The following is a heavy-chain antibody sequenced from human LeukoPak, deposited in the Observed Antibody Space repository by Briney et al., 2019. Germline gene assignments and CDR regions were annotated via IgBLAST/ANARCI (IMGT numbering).Heavy chain of an antibody. D-gene: IGHD2-2*02. V-gene: IGHV4-59*01. CDR3: ARDRYYCSSTSCYNTAPGAFDI. CDR1: GGSISSYY. J-gene: IGHJ3*02. CDR2: IYYSGST. Sequence: SETLSLTCTVSGGSISSYYWSWIRQPPGKGLEWIGYIYYSGSTNYNPSLKSRVTISVDTSKNQFSLKLSSVTAADTAVYYCARDRYYCSSTSCYNTAPGAFDIWGQGTMVTVS.